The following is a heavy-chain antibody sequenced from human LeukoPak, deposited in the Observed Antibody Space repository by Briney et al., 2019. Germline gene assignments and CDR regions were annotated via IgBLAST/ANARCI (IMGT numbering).Heavy chain of an antibody. J-gene: IGHJ4*02. D-gene: IGHD1-26*01. Sequence: EASVKVSCKASGYTFTNYAMNWVRQAPGQGLEWMGWINTNTGNPTYAQGFTGRFVFSLDTSVSTAYLQISSLQPEDTAVYYCARLPSGSRSVYYFDYWGQGTLVAVSS. CDR2: INTNTGNP. CDR1: GYTFTNYA. CDR3: ARLPSGSRSVYYFDY. V-gene: IGHV7-4-1*02.